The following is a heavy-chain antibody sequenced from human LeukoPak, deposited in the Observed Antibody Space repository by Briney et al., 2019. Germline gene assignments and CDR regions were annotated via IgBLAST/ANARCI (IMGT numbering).Heavy chain of an antibody. V-gene: IGHV3-23*01. J-gene: IGHJ5*02. Sequence: SGGSLRLSCAASGFTFSSYAMSWVRQAPGKGLEWVSAISGSGGSTYYADSVKGRFTISRDNAKNSLYLQMNSLRAEDMALYYCAKGNLAPASGNYGDYAGNWFDPWGQGTLVTVSS. D-gene: IGHD4-17*01. CDR1: GFTFSSYA. CDR2: ISGSGGST. CDR3: AKGNLAPASGNYGDYAGNWFDP.